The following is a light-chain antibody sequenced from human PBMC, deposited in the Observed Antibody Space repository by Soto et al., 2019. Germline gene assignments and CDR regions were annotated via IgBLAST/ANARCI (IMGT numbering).Light chain of an antibody. CDR1: SSDVGGYNY. V-gene: IGLV2-14*03. Sequence: QSALTQPASVSGSPGQSITISCTVTSSDVGGYNYVSWSQQHPGKAPKLLISEVSNRPSGVSNRFSGSKSGNTASLTISGLQADDEADYYCSSYTASSTLLFGTGTKVTVL. CDR3: SSYTASSTLL. J-gene: IGLJ1*01. CDR2: EVS.